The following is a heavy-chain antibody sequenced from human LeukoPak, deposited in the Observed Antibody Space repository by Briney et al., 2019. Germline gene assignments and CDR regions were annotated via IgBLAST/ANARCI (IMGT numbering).Heavy chain of an antibody. CDR3: AREEFRYSYDYLFAY. Sequence: SETLSLTCTVSGASVSSGNYYWSWIRQSPGKGLEWIGYIYYSGSTNYNPSLKSRVTIPVDTSKNQFSLKLIPVTAADTAVYYCAREEFRYSYDYLFAYWGQGTLVTVSS. CDR2: IYYSGST. V-gene: IGHV4-61*01. J-gene: IGHJ4*02. CDR1: GASVSSGNYY. D-gene: IGHD5-18*01.